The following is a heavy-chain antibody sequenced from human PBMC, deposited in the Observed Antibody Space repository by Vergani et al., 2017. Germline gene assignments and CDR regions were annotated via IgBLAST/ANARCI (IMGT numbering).Heavy chain of an antibody. V-gene: IGHV3-30*18. J-gene: IGHJ3*02. CDR3: AKGGGTVTTLLGAFDI. D-gene: IGHD4-17*01. CDR2: ISYDGSNK. CDR1: GFTFSSYG. Sequence: QVQLVESGGGVVQPGRSLRLSCAASGFTFSSYGMHWVRQAPGKGLEWVAVISYDGSNKYYADSVKGRFTISRDNSKNTLYLQMKSLRAEDTAVYYCAKGGGTVTTLLGAFDIWGQGTMVTVSS.